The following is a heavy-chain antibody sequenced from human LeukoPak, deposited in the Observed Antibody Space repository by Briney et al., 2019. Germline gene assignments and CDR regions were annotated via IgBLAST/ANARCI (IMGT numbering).Heavy chain of an antibody. CDR1: GLTFSSYV. V-gene: IGHV3-23*01. CDR2: ISGSGGST. J-gene: IGHJ3*02. Sequence: GGSLRLSCAASGLTFSSYVMSWVRQAPGKGLEWVSTISGSGGSTYYADSVKGRFTISSDNSKSTLYLQMNSLRGEDTAIYYCARRGFGGWGAFDIWGQGTMVTVSS. CDR3: ARRGFGGWGAFDI. D-gene: IGHD3-10*01.